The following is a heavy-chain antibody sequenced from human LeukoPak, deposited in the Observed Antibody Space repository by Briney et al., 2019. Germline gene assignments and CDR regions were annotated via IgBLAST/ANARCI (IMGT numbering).Heavy chain of an antibody. CDR1: GFTFSSYG. V-gene: IGHV3-30*18. J-gene: IGHJ4*02. CDR3: AKDPGGNSEYFDY. CDR2: ISYDGSNK. Sequence: PGGSLRLSCAASGFTFSSYGMHWVRQAPGKGLEWVAVISYDGSNKYYADSVKGRFTISRGNSKNTLYLQMNSLRAEDTAVYYCAKDPGGNSEYFDYWGQGTLVTVSS. D-gene: IGHD4-23*01.